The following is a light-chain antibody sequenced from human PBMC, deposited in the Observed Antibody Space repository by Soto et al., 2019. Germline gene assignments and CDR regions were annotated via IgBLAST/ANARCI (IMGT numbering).Light chain of an antibody. V-gene: IGKV1-39*01. CDR1: QSISSY. J-gene: IGKJ1*01. CDR2: AAS. CDR3: QQSDKTPRT. Sequence: DIQMTQSPSSLSASVGDRVTITCRASQSISSYLNWYQQKPEKATKLLIYAASSLQSGVPSRFSGSGSATDFILTISSLQPEDFATYYCQQSDKTPRTFGQGTKVEIK.